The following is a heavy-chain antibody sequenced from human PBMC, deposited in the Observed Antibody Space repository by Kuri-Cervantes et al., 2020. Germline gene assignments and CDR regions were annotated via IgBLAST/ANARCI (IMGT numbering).Heavy chain of an antibody. Sequence: SETLSLTCTVSGGSISSYHWSWIRQPPGKGLEWIGYIYYSGSTYYNPSLKSRVTISVDTSKNQFSLKLSSVTAADTAVYYCARRETYDFWSGPHFDYWGQGTLVTVSS. J-gene: IGHJ4*02. CDR3: ARRETYDFWSGPHFDY. CDR1: GGSISSYH. CDR2: IYYSGST. D-gene: IGHD3-3*01. V-gene: IGHV4-59*08.